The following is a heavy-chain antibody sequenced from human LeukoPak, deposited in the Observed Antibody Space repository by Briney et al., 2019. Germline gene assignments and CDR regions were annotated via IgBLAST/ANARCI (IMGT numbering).Heavy chain of an antibody. CDR1: GYTLTELS. CDR3: ATRQGYCSGGSCYQNWFDP. Sequence: ASVKVSCKVSGYTLTELSMHWVRQAHGKGLEWMGGFDPEDGETIYAQKFQGRVTMTEDTSTDTAYMELSSLRSEDTAVYYCATRQGYCSGGSCYQNWFDPWGQGTLVTVSS. V-gene: IGHV1-24*01. CDR2: FDPEDGET. J-gene: IGHJ5*02. D-gene: IGHD2-15*01.